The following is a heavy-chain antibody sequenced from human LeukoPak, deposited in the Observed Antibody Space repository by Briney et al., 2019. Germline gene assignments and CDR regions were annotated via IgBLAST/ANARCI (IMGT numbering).Heavy chain of an antibody. V-gene: IGHV3-20*04. J-gene: IGHJ4*02. CDR1: GFTFDDYG. D-gene: IGHD3-16*01. Sequence: GSLRLSCAASGFTFDDYGMSWVRQAPGKGLEWVSGINWNGGSTGYADSVKGRFTISRDNAKNSLYLQMNSLRAEDTALYYCARDNDNYVRGSPSSYWGQGTLVTVSS. CDR2: INWNGGST. CDR3: ARDNDNYVRGSPSSY.